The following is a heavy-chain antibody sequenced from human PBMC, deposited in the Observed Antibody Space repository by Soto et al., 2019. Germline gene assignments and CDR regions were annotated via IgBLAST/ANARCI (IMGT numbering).Heavy chain of an antibody. D-gene: IGHD3-22*01. CDR1: GFRFSSYA. Sequence: PGGSLRLSCAASGFRFSSYAMSWVRQAPGKGLEWVSGISDSGASTYYADSVKGRFTISRDNSKNTLYLQMNSLRAEDTAVYYCAKDSRITMTTPGFDYWGQGTLVTVSS. J-gene: IGHJ4*02. V-gene: IGHV3-23*01. CDR2: ISDSGAST. CDR3: AKDSRITMTTPGFDY.